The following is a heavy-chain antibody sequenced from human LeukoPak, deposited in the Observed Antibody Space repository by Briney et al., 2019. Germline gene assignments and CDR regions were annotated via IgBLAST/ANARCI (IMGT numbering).Heavy chain of an antibody. CDR2: INSDGSST. Sequence: GGSLRLSCAASGSTFSSYWMHWVRQAPGKGLVWVSRINSDGSSTSYADSVKGRFTISRDNAKNTLYLQMNSLRAEDTAVYYCARLNYGDYGYNWFDPWGQGTLVTVSS. D-gene: IGHD4-17*01. V-gene: IGHV3-74*01. CDR3: ARLNYGDYGYNWFDP. J-gene: IGHJ5*02. CDR1: GSTFSSYW.